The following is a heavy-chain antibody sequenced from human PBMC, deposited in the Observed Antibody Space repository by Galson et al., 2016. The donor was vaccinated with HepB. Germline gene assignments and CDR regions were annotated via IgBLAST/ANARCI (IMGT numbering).Heavy chain of an antibody. D-gene: IGHD4-11*01. CDR3: ARSDFYSRDAYFDP. V-gene: IGHV4-39*07. J-gene: IGHJ5*02. CDR2: IYYTGIT. CDR1: GDSITNSRYY. Sequence: SETLSLTCTVSGDSITNSRYYWGWVRQPPGKGLDWLATIYYTGITNYNPSLESRVAVSVAASKNQPSLKMSSGTAADTAMYYCARSDFYSRDAYFDPGGQGILVIVSS.